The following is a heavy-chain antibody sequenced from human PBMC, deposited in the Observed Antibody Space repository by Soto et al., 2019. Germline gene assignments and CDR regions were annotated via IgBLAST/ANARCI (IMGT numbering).Heavy chain of an antibody. D-gene: IGHD4-4*01. J-gene: IGHJ4*02. Sequence: EVQLVESGGGLVKPGGSLTLSCSASGISFDRAWASWVRQAPGRGLEWVGLIKTKTDGGTTDYAASVKGRFTISKDESEKTVYLHMNRLKTEDTAFYYCATTGYSNDGMFDSWGQGSLVTVSS. CDR1: GISFDRAW. V-gene: IGHV3-15*01. CDR3: ATTGYSNDGMFDS. CDR2: IKTKTDGGTT.